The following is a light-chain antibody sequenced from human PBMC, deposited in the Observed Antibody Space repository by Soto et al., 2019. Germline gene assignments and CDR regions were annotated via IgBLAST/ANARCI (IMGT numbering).Light chain of an antibody. J-gene: IGKJ1*01. CDR2: KAS. Sequence: DIQMTQSPSTLSASVGDRVTITCRASQSISSWLAWYQQKPGKAPKLLIYKASSLESGVPSRFSGSGSGTEFTLTISSLQPDDVATYYCQQYNSYRGTFGQGTKVEIK. CDR1: QSISSW. V-gene: IGKV1-5*03. CDR3: QQYNSYRGT.